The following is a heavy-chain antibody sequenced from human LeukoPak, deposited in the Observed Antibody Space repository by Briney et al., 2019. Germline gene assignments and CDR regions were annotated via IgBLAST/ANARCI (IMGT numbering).Heavy chain of an antibody. V-gene: IGHV3-23*01. CDR2: ISGRGANT. CDR3: AKAGVSSSWYYFDY. CDR1: GFTFSSYG. D-gene: IGHD6-13*01. J-gene: IGHJ4*02. Sequence: GGSLRLSCAASGFTFSSYGMSWVRQAPGKGREWVAGISGRGANTFYTDSVKGRFTISRDNSKNTLYLQMNSLRAEDTAVYYCAKAGVSSSWYYFDYWGQGTLVTVSS.